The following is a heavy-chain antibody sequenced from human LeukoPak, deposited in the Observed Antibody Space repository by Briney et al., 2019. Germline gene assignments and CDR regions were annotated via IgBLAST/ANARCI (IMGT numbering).Heavy chain of an antibody. V-gene: IGHV1-18*01. D-gene: IGHD6-13*01. CDR2: ISAYNGDT. Sequence: GASVKVSCKASGYTFTNYGISWVRQAPGQGLEWMGWISAYNGDTNYAQKLQGRVTMTTDTSTGTAHMELRSLRSDDTAVYYCAVRNRSSWSPFDFWGQGTLVTVSS. CDR3: AVRNRSSWSPFDF. CDR1: GYTFTNYG. J-gene: IGHJ4*02.